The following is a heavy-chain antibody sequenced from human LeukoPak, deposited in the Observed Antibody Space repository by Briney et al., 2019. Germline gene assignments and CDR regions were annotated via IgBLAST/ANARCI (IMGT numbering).Heavy chain of an antibody. CDR2: KKQDGSEK. V-gene: IGHV3-7*01. J-gene: IGHJ4*02. CDR1: GFTFSSYW. Sequence: GGSLRLSCAASGFTFSSYWMSWVRQAPGKGLEWVANKKQDGSEKHYAESVKGRFTISRDNAKNSLYLQMNSLRAEDTAVYYCARAIGHFDYWGQGTLVTVSS. CDR3: ARAIGHFDY. D-gene: IGHD3-22*01.